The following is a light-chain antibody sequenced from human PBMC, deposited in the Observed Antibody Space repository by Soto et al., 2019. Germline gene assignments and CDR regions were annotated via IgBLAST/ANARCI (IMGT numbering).Light chain of an antibody. V-gene: IGKV3-15*01. CDR3: QQRSNWPLT. Sequence: EIVMTQSPGTLYVSPGGRGTRSCSASQSVSVNLAWYQQKPGQAPRLLIYGVSTRATGITARFSGSESGTEFTLTISSLQSEDFAIYYCQQRSNWPLTFGQGTRLDIK. J-gene: IGKJ5*01. CDR2: GVS. CDR1: QSVSVN.